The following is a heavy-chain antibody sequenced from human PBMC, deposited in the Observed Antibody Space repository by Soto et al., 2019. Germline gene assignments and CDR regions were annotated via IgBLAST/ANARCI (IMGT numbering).Heavy chain of an antibody. CDR3: GDIGYCFGARCPP. D-gene: IGHD2-15*01. CDR2: ISYDGSNK. V-gene: IGHV3-30-3*01. CDR1: GFTFSSYA. J-gene: IGHJ5*02. Sequence: GGSLRLSCAASGFTFSSYAMHWVRQAPGKGLEWVAVISYDGSNKYYADSVKGRFTISRDNSKNTVYLQMNSLRAEDTAVYYCGDIGYCFGARCPPWGQGTLVTVSS.